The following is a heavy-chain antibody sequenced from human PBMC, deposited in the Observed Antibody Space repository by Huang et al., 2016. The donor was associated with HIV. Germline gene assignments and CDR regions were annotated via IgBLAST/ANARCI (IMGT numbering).Heavy chain of an antibody. CDR2: VNDSGAT. CDR1: GGSFTGNY. D-gene: IGHD3-3*01. Sequence: QMQLQQRGAGLLKPSETLSLTCGVSGGSFTGNYLTWIRQAPGKGLEWIGEVNDSGATKYNPSLNGRVTIALDKSNRELSLNLRSVTAAETAVYYCARQWTILEWLLGLDVWGQGTTVIVSS. V-gene: IGHV4-34*02. J-gene: IGHJ6*02. CDR3: ARQWTILEWLLGLDV.